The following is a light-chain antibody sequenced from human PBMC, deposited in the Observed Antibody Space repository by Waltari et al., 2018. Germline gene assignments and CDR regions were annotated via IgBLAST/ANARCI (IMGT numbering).Light chain of an antibody. CDR2: DVD. Sequence: QSAPTQPASVSGSPGQSITISCTGTSSDVGGYNYVSWYQQHPGKAPKLMIYDVDKRPSGVSYRFSGSKSGNTASLTISGLQAEDEADYYCSSYTSSNTVLFGGGTRLTVL. J-gene: IGLJ2*01. CDR3: SSYTSSNTVL. CDR1: SSDVGGYNY. V-gene: IGLV2-14*03.